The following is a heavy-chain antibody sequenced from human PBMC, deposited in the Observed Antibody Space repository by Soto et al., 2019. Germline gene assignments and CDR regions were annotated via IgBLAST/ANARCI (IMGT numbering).Heavy chain of an antibody. D-gene: IGHD1-26*01. CDR3: VRRRWDSGHNGDY. J-gene: IGHJ4*02. CDR2: IYWHYDK. Sequence: HITLKESGPTLGEPTQTLTLTCTFSGFSLSTNGMGVGWCRQPPGKALEWLSLIYWHYDKRYSPYLKNRLTVTKDDPKTQVVLRKTDMGPVYTATYYCVRRRWDSGHNGDYWGQGILVTVSS. V-gene: IGHV2-5*01. CDR1: GFSLSTNGMG.